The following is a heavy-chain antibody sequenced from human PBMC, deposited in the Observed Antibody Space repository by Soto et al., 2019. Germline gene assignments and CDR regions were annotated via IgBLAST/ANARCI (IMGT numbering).Heavy chain of an antibody. V-gene: IGHV3-74*03. CDR2: INTDGSRT. D-gene: IGHD1-26*01. J-gene: IGHJ5*02. Sequence: EVQLVESGGGLVQPGGSLRLSCAASKFTFSRYWMHWVRQTPGKGLMWVVRINTDGSRTTYADSVKGRFTISRDNAKNTVFLDMNSLRADDTAVYYCARVASGSYDWFDPWGQGTLVTVSS. CDR1: KFTFSRYW. CDR3: ARVASGSYDWFDP.